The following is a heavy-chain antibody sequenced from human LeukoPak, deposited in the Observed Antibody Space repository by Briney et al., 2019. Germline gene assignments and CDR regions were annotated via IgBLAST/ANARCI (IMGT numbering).Heavy chain of an antibody. CDR3: TSDPRLRPGVVVITNYYYYGMDV. Sequence: GGSLRLSCTASGFTFGDYAMSWFRQAPGKGLEWVGFIRSKAYGGTTEYAASVKGRFTISRDDSKSIAYLQMNSLKTEDTAVYYCTSDPRLRPGVVVITNYYYYGMDVWGQGTTVTVSS. D-gene: IGHD3-22*01. CDR1: GFTFGDYA. J-gene: IGHJ6*02. CDR2: IRSKAYGGTT. V-gene: IGHV3-49*03.